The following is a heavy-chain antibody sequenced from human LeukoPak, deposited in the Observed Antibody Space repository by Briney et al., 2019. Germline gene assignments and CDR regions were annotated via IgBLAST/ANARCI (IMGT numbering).Heavy chain of an antibody. V-gene: IGHV1-69*05. D-gene: IGHD6-13*01. J-gene: IGHJ4*02. CDR3: ARELGIAAAGIFDY. CDR1: GGTFSSYA. Sequence: SVKVSCKASGGTFSSYAIGWVRQAPGQGLEWMGRIIPIFGTANYAQKFQGRVTITTDESTSTAYMELSSLRSEDTAVYYCARELGIAAAGIFDYWGQGTLATVSS. CDR2: IIPIFGTA.